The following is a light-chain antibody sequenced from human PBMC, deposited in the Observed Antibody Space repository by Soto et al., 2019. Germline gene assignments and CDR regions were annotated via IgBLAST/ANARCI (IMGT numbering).Light chain of an antibody. Sequence: EIVLTQSPATLSLSPGERTTLSCRASQSVGNNLAWYQQKTCQAPALLIYEASIMATGIPDRFSGLGSGTVFTLTIRRLQTEDVAHSYVQQHAHWPLNFGGGNKVEIK. CDR1: QSVGNN. J-gene: IGKJ4*01. CDR2: EAS. V-gene: IGKV3-11*01. CDR3: QQHAHWPLN.